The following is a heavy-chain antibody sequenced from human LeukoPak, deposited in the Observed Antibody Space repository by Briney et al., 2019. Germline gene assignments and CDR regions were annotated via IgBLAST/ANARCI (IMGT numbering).Heavy chain of an antibody. J-gene: IGHJ5*02. Sequence: SETLSLTCAVYGGSFSGYYWSWIRQPPGKGLEWIGEINHSGSTNYNPSLKSRVTISVDTSKNQFSLKLSSVTAADTAVYYCARTKWFGELFDPWGQGTLVTVSS. CDR1: GGSFSGYY. CDR2: INHSGST. D-gene: IGHD3-10*01. V-gene: IGHV4-34*01. CDR3: ARTKWFGELFDP.